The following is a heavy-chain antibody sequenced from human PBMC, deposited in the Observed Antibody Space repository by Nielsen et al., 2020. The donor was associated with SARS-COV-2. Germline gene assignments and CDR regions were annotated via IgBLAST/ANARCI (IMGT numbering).Heavy chain of an antibody. CDR1: GFTFSSYS. Sequence: GGSLRLSCAASGFTFSSYSMNWVRQAPGKGPEWVSYISSSSSTIYYADSVKGRFTISRDNAKHSLYLQMTSLRAEDTAVYYCARDPGIAARLYYYYYYGMDVWGQGTTVTVSS. CDR2: ISSSSSTI. CDR3: ARDPGIAARLYYYYYYGMDV. V-gene: IGHV3-48*01. J-gene: IGHJ6*02. D-gene: IGHD6-6*01.